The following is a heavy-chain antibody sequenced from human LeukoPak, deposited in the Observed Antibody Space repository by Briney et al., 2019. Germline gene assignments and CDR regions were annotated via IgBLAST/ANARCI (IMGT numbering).Heavy chain of an antibody. D-gene: IGHD2-8*01. V-gene: IGHV3-7*01. CDR2: IKQDGSEK. Sequence: GGSLRLSCAGSGFTFSSYWMNWVRQAPEKGLEWVANIKQDGSEKDYVDSVKGRFTISRDNAKNSLYLQMNSLRAEDTAVYYCARALIGYYFDYWGQGTLVTVSS. CDR3: ARALIGYYFDY. J-gene: IGHJ4*02. CDR1: GFTFSSYW.